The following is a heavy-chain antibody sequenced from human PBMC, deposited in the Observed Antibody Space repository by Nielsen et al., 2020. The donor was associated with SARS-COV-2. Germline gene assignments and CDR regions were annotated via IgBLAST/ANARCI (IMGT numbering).Heavy chain of an antibody. CDR2: IYYSGST. V-gene: IGHV4-39*01. CDR3: ARSLDLDYYDSSGYYYYYYYMDV. D-gene: IGHD3-22*01. Sequence: SETLSLTCTVSGGSISSSSYYWGWIRQPPGKGLEWIGSIYYSGSTYYNPSLKSRVTISVDTSKNQFSLKLSSVTAADTAVYYCARSLDLDYYDSSGYYYYYYYMDVWGKGTTVTVSS. CDR1: GGSISSSSYY. J-gene: IGHJ6*03.